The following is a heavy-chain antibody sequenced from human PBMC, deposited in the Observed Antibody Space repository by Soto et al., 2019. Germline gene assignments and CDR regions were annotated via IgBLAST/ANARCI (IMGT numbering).Heavy chain of an antibody. V-gene: IGHV1-69*06. Sequence: QVQLVQSGAEVKKPGSSVKVSCKPSGDTFGSYVISWVRQAPGQGLEWMGGVIPIFGTPHYAQKFHGRVTITADIPTSTAYLELSSLKSADTAVYYCAKIRWTISLQEEDAIWGQGTLVTVSS. CDR1: GDTFGSYV. D-gene: IGHD2-15*01. CDR2: VIPIFGTP. CDR3: AKIRWTISLQEEDAI. J-gene: IGHJ4*02.